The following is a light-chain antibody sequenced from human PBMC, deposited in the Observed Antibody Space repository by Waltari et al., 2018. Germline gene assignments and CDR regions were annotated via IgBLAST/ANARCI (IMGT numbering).Light chain of an antibody. Sequence: NFVLNQPHSVSESPGKTVTISCTGSSGNIARTHVQWFQQRPGSAPTTVIYDDNQSPSGVPDRFSGSIDRSSNSASLTISGLTTEDEADYYCQSFDRSSVVFGGGTKLTVL. CDR2: DDN. CDR1: SGNIARTH. CDR3: QSFDRSSVV. V-gene: IGLV6-57*02. J-gene: IGLJ2*01.